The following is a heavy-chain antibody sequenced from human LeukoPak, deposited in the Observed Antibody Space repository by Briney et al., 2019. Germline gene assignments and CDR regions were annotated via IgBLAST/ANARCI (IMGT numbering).Heavy chain of an antibody. D-gene: IGHD2-8*01. CDR2: IYSSGST. CDR1: GYSISSGYY. Sequence: PSETLSLTCTVSGYSISSGYYWGWIRQPPGKGLEWIGYIYSSGSTNYNPSLKSRVTISVDTSKNQFSLKLSSVTAADTAVYYCARARYHTEMTYFRTVYYFDYWGQGTLVTVSS. CDR3: ARARYHTEMTYFRTVYYFDY. V-gene: IGHV4-38-2*02. J-gene: IGHJ4*02.